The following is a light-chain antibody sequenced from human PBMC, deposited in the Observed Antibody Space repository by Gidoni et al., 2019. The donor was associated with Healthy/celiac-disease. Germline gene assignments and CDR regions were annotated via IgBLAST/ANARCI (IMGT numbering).Light chain of an antibody. CDR1: NIGSKS. Sequence: YVLTQPPSVSVAPGKTARITCGGNNIGSKSVHWYQQKPGQAPVLVIYYDSDRPSGIPERFSGSNSGNTATLTISRVEAGDEADYYCQVWDSSSDPNWVFGGGTKLTVL. J-gene: IGLJ3*02. V-gene: IGLV3-21*04. CDR2: YDS. CDR3: QVWDSSSDPNWV.